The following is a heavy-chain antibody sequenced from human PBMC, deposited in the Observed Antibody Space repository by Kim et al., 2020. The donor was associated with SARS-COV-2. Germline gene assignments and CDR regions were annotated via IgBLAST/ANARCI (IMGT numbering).Heavy chain of an antibody. V-gene: IGHV3-53*01. CDR3: ARAYGDYYFDY. CDR2: ST. D-gene: IGHD4-17*01. J-gene: IGHJ4*02. Sequence: STSSEEPVKGRFTIARDNSKNTLYLQMNSLRAEDTAVYYCARAYGDYYFDYWGQGTLVTVSS.